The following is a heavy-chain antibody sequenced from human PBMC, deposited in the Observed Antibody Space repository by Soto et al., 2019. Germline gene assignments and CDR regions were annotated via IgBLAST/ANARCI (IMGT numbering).Heavy chain of an antibody. D-gene: IGHD3-22*01. CDR3: ARIYYDSVFDY. J-gene: IGHJ4*02. CDR1: GGSISSSSYY. Sequence: SETLSLTCTVSGGSISSSSYYWGWIRQPPGKGLEWIGSIYYSGSTYYNPSLKSRVTISVDTSKNQFSLKLSSVTAADTAVYYCARIYYDSVFDYWGQGTLVTVSS. CDR2: IYYSGST. V-gene: IGHV4-39*01.